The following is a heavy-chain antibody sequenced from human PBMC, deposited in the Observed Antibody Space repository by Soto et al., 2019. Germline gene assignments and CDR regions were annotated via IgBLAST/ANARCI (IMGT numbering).Heavy chain of an antibody. CDR3: ARSGSGSGWL. V-gene: IGHV4-61*01. D-gene: IGHD6-19*01. CDR2: IYYSGST. Sequence: PSETLSLTCTVSGGSVSSGHSYWSWIRQPPGKGLEWIGYIYYSGSTKYNPSLRSRVTISVDTSKNQFSLKLTSVTAADTAVYDCARSGSGSGWLGGQGTMVTVSS. J-gene: IGHJ4*02. CDR1: GGSVSSGHSY.